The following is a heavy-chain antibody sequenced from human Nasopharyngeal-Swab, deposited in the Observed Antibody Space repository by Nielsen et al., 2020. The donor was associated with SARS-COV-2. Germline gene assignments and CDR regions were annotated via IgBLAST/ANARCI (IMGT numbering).Heavy chain of an antibody. J-gene: IGHJ3*02. D-gene: IGHD2-2*01. CDR3: ARSNIVVVPAAPVDAFDI. Sequence: SETLSLTCTLSGGSISNYYWSWIRQPPGKGLEWIGYVHYTGSTNYNPSLKSPVTISVDTSKNQFSLKLSSVTAADTAVYYCARSNIVVVPAAPVDAFDIWGQGTMVTVSS. V-gene: IGHV4-59*01. CDR2: VHYTGST. CDR1: GGSISNYY.